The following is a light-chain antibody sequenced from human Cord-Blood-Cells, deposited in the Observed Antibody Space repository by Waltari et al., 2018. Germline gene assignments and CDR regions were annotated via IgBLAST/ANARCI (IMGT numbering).Light chain of an antibody. V-gene: IGKV3D-7*01. CDR1: QSVSSSH. CDR3: QQDYNLPLT. Sequence: EIVLTQSPATLSLSPGERATLSCRASQSVSSSHLSWYQQQPGQAPRLLIYGASTRATGIPARFSGSGSGTDFTLTISSLQPEDFAVYDCQQDYNLPLTFGGGTKVEIK. J-gene: IGKJ4*01. CDR2: GAS.